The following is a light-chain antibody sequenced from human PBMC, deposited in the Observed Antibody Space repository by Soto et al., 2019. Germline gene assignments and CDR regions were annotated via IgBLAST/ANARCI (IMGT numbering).Light chain of an antibody. Sequence: QSVLTQPPSVSGAPGQRVTISCTGSSSNIGAGYDVHWYQQLPGRAPKLIIYDNKNRPSGVPDRFSGSNPGTSASLAITGLQAEDEADYYCQSFDNSLRGFYVFGTGTKVTVL. CDR3: QSFDNSLRGFYV. CDR2: DNK. V-gene: IGLV1-40*01. CDR1: SSNIGAGYD. J-gene: IGLJ1*01.